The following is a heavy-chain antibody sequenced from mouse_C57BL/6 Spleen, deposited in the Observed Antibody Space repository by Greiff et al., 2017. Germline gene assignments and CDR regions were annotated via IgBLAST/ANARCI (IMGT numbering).Heavy chain of an antibody. V-gene: IGHV3-6*01. CDR2: ISYDGSN. D-gene: IGHD2-4*01. CDR3: ARGDDYDYCDY. CDR1: GYSITSGYY. J-gene: IGHJ2*01. Sequence: ESGPGLVKPSQSLSLTCSVTGYSITSGYYWNWIRQFPGNKLEWMGYISYDGSNNYNPSLKNRISITRDTSKNQFFLKLNSVTTEYTATYYCARGDDYDYCDYWGQGTTLTVSS.